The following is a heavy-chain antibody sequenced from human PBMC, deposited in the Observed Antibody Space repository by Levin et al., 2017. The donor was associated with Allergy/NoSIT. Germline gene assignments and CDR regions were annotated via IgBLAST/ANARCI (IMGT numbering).Heavy chain of an antibody. CDR3: TRDFEEITMVRGVY. CDR2: IRSKAYGGTT. CDR1: GFTFGDYA. D-gene: IGHD3-10*01. V-gene: IGHV3-49*03. Sequence: GGSLRLSCTASGFTFGDYAMSWFRQAPGKGLEWVGFIRSKAYGGTTEYAASVKGRFTISRDDSKSIAYLQMNSLKTEDTAVYYCTRDFEEITMVRGVYWGQGTLVTVSS. J-gene: IGHJ4*02.